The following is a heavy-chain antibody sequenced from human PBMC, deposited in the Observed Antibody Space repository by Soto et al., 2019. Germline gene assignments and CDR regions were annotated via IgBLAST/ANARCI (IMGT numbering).Heavy chain of an antibody. Sequence: ASVKVSCKASGYTFTSYGISWVRQAPGQGLEWMGWISAYNGNTNYAQKLQGRVTMTTDTSTSTAYMELRSLRSDDTAVYYCAREGYRKYYYYGMDVRGQGTTVTVSS. J-gene: IGHJ6*02. D-gene: IGHD5-18*01. CDR2: ISAYNGNT. V-gene: IGHV1-18*01. CDR1: GYTFTSYG. CDR3: AREGYRKYYYYGMDV.